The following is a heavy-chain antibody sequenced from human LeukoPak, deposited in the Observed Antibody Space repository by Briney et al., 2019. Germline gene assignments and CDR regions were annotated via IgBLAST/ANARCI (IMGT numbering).Heavy chain of an antibody. CDR3: ARDRDRYSSSWYVGYYFDY. Sequence: GASVKVSCKASGYTFTGYYMHWVRQAPGQGLEWMGIINPSGGSTSYAQKFQGRVTMTRDTSTSTVYMELSSLRSEDTAVYYCARDRDRYSSSWYVGYYFDYWGQGTLVTVSS. J-gene: IGHJ4*02. CDR1: GYTFTGYY. CDR2: INPSGGST. V-gene: IGHV1-46*01. D-gene: IGHD6-13*01.